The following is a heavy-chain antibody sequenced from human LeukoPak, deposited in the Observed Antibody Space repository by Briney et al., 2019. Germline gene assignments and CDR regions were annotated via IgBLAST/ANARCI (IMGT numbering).Heavy chain of an antibody. D-gene: IGHD4-23*01. CDR1: GFTFSSYG. CDR2: ISYDGNNK. Sequence: GGSLRLSCAASGFTFSSYGMHWVRQAPGKGLEWVAVISYDGNNKYYAESVKGRFTISRDNSKNTLYLQMNSLRADDTAVYYCARVGYGGNAIDYWGQGTLVTVSS. CDR3: ARVGYGGNAIDY. V-gene: IGHV3-30*03. J-gene: IGHJ4*02.